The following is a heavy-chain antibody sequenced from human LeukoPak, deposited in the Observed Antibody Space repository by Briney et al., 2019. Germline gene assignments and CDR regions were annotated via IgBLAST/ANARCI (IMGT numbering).Heavy chain of an antibody. CDR1: GFTFSSYS. V-gene: IGHV3-21*01. D-gene: IGHD6-19*01. J-gene: IGHJ3*02. CDR3: ARDTGLGI. CDR2: ISRSSSYI. Sequence: GGALSLSCAASGFTFSSYSMNWVRQAPGKGLEWVSYISRSSSYIYYAASVKGRFTISSHNAKNSLYQQMTSLRAEDKAVSYCARDTGLGIWGQGTMVTVSS.